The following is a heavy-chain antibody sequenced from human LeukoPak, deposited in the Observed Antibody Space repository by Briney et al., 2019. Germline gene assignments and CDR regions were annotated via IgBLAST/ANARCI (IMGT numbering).Heavy chain of an antibody. J-gene: IGHJ6*03. CDR2: IYYSGST. D-gene: IGHD4-17*01. CDR1: GGSINNYY. CDR3: ARVLWSTTVTTGVDYYYYMDV. Sequence: SETLSLTCTVYGGSINNYYWSWLRQAPGKGLEWIGYIYYSGSTNYNPSLKSRVTISVDTSRKQVSLKLSSVTAADTAVYYCARVLWSTTVTTGVDYYYYMDVWGKGTTVTVSS. V-gene: IGHV4-59*01.